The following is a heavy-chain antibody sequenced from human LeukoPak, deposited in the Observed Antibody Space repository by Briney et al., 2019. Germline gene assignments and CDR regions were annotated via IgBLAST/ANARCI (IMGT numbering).Heavy chain of an antibody. V-gene: IGHV4-31*03. CDR3: ARPHDSGIQKGQTDAFDI. CDR1: GASINIYTYY. D-gene: IGHD6-25*01. J-gene: IGHJ3*02. CDR2: ISYSGNT. Sequence: PSETLSLTCTVSGASINIYTYYWGWIRQPPGKGLEFIGYISYSGNTYYNPSLKSRVAISADTSKNQFSLKLSPVTAADTAVYYCARPHDSGIQKGQTDAFDIWGQGTMVTVSS.